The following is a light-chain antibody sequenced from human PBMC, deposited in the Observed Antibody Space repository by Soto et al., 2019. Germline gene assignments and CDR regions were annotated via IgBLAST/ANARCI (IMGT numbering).Light chain of an antibody. J-gene: IGKJ3*01. CDR2: DAS. CDR1: QSVSSY. Sequence: EIVLTQSPATLSLSPGERATLSCRASQSVSSYLAWYQQKPGQAPRLLIYDASNRATGIPARFSCSGSGTDFTLTSSSLEPEDFAVYYCQQRSNWPPLLTFGPGTKVDIK. V-gene: IGKV3-11*01. CDR3: QQRSNWPPLLT.